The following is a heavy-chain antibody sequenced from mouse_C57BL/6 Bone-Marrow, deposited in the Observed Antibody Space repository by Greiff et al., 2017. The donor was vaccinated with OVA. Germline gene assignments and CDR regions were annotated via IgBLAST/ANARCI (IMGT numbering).Heavy chain of an antibody. D-gene: IGHD2-2*01. Sequence: QVQLQQPGAELVKPGASVKLSCKASGYTFTSYWMHWVKQRPGQGLEWIGMIHPNSGSTNYNEKFKSKATLTVDKSSSTAYMQLSSLTSEDSAVYYCLCKRGLMVTTGSYWYFDVWGTGTTVTVSS. J-gene: IGHJ1*03. V-gene: IGHV1-64*01. CDR1: GYTFTSYW. CDR2: IHPNSGST. CDR3: LCKRGLMVTTGSYWYFDV.